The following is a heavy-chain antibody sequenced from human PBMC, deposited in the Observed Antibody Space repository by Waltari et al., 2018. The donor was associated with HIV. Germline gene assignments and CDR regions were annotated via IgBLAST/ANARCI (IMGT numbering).Heavy chain of an antibody. CDR1: DGSLSGYY. J-gene: IGHJ5*02. V-gene: IGHV4-34*02. Sequence: QVQLQQWGAGLLKSSETLSLSCAVYDGSLSGYYWAWIRQPPGKGLEWIGEVSHSGITNYNPSLKARVTISQDRSMTQVSLKMRLVTAADTGVNFWARYSGRLTKDWFAPWGRGTLGSVSS. D-gene: IGHD1-26*01. CDR2: VSHSGIT. CDR3: ARYSGRLTKDWFAP.